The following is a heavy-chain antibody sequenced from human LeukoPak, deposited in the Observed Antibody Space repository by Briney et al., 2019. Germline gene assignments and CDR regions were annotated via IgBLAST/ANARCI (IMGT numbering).Heavy chain of an antibody. CDR1: RYTFTGYY. D-gene: IGHD6-13*01. CDR3: ARGGLYGSSWYSFDM. V-gene: IGHV1-2*04. CDR2: INPKSGDT. J-gene: IGHJ3*02. Sequence: ATVKASCKASRYTFTGYYFHWVRQAPGQGLEWMGWINPKSGDTNYTQRFQGWVTMTRDPSITTTYMELSSLRSDDTAVYYCARGGLYGSSWYSFDMWGQGTMVTISS.